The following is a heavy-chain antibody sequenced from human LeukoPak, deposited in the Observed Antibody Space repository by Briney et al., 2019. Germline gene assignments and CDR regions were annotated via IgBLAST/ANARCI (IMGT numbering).Heavy chain of an antibody. CDR3: ARHPELYFFDY. Sequence: SETLSLTCTVSGDSVSNYYWSWIRQPPGKGLEWIGYISYSGSTNYNPSLKSRVTISADTSKNQVSLTLSSVTAADTAVYYCARHPELYFFDYWGQGTLVTVSS. V-gene: IGHV4-59*08. CDR1: GDSVSNYY. J-gene: IGHJ4*02. D-gene: IGHD3-10*01. CDR2: ISYSGST.